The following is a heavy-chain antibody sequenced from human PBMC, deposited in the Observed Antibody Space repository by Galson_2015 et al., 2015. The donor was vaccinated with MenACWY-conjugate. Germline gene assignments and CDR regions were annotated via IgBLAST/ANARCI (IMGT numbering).Heavy chain of an antibody. CDR2: INSDGSIT. Sequence: SLRLSCAASGFTFSRYWMHWVRQAPGKGLVWVSRINSDGSITNYADSVKGRFTISRDNAKNTLYLQMNSLRVEDTAVYYCVRVKWQHLTADYWGQGTLVTVSS. V-gene: IGHV3-74*01. CDR1: GFTFSRYW. J-gene: IGHJ4*02. CDR3: VRVKWQHLTADY. D-gene: IGHD6-13*01.